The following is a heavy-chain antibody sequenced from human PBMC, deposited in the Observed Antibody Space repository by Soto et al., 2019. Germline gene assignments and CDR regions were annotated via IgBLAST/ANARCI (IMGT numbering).Heavy chain of an antibody. CDR3: ARGFSRQQPLQAFDI. D-gene: IGHD6-13*01. CDR2: IDPNSGGT. V-gene: IGHV1-2*04. Sequence: ASVKVSCKASGYTFTGYYMHWVRQAPGQGLEWMGWIDPNSGGTNYAQKFQGWVTMTRDTSISTAYMELSRLRSDDTAVYYCARGFSRQQPLQAFDIWGQGTMVTVSS. CDR1: GYTFTGYY. J-gene: IGHJ3*02.